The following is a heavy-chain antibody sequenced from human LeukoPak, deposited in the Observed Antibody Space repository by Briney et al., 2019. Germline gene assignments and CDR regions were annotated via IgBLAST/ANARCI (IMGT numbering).Heavy chain of an antibody. CDR3: TTTEWELPGGVLDY. CDR2: IKSKTDGGTK. Sequence: GGSLRLSCAASGFTFSNAWMSWVRQAPGKGLEWVGRIKSKTDGGTKDYAAPVKGRFTISRDDSENTLYLQMNSPKTEDTAVYYCTTTEWELPGGVLDYWGQGTLVTVSS. D-gene: IGHD1-26*01. J-gene: IGHJ4*02. CDR1: GFTFSNAW. V-gene: IGHV3-15*01.